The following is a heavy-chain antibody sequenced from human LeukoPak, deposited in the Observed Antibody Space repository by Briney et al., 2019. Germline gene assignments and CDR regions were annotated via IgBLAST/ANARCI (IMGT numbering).Heavy chain of an antibody. CDR2: ITGSGGNT. V-gene: IGHV3-23*01. CDR3: AKWGDYDVLTGYYVSDY. Sequence: GGSLRLSCAASGFTFSNYAMSWVRQAPGRGLEWVSAITGSGGNTYYADSVKGRFTISRDNSKNTVFLQMNSLRAEDTAVYYCAKWGDYDVLTGYYVSDYWGQGTLVTVSS. J-gene: IGHJ4*02. CDR1: GFTFSNYA. D-gene: IGHD3-9*01.